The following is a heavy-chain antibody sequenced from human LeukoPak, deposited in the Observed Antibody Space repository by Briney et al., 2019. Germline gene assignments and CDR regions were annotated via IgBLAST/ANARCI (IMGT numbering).Heavy chain of an antibody. D-gene: IGHD1-26*01. J-gene: IGHJ4*02. CDR1: GFTFSSYG. CDR2: ISYDGSNK. CDR3: AKSQRWELLRLGY. Sequence: GRSLRLSCAASGFTFSSYGMHWVRQAPGKGLEWVAVISYDGSNKYYADSVKGRFTISRDNSKNTLYLRMNSLRAEDTAVYYCAKSQRWELLRLGYWGQGTLVTVSS. V-gene: IGHV3-30*18.